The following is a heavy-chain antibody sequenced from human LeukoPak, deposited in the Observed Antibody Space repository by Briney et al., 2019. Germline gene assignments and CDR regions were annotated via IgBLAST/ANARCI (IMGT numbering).Heavy chain of an antibody. CDR2: IKSKTDGETT. J-gene: IGHJ4*02. D-gene: IGHD3-16*01. V-gene: IGHV3-15*01. Sequence: GGSLRLSCAASGFTVSSNYMSWVRQAPGKGLEWVGRIKSKTDGETTDYAAPVQGRFSISRDDSKETLYLQMNNLKIDDTGRYFCTTWGIITFRGTHGQDWGQGTLVTVSS. CDR3: TTWGIITFRGTHGQD. CDR1: GFTVSSNY.